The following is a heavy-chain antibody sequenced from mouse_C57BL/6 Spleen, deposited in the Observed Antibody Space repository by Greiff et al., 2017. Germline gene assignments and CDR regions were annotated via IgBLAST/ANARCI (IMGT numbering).Heavy chain of an antibody. D-gene: IGHD1-1*01. CDR3: ASRSSYVRYFDV. Sequence: EVQLVESGPELVKPGASVKMSCKASGYTFTDYNMHWVKQSHGKSLEWIGYINPNNGGTSYNQKFKGKATLTVNKSSSPAYMELRSLTSEDSAVYYCASRSSYVRYFDVWGTGTTVTVSS. CDR2: INPNNGGT. CDR1: GYTFTDYN. V-gene: IGHV1-22*01. J-gene: IGHJ1*03.